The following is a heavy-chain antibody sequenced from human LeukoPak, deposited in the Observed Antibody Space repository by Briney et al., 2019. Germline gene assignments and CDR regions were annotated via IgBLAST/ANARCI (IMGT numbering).Heavy chain of an antibody. D-gene: IGHD2-21*02. J-gene: IGHJ5*02. CDR2: IYYTGNT. CDR1: NGSFSSSSYY. Sequence: PSETLSLTCTVSNGSFSSSSYYWGWIRQPPGKGLEWIASIYYTGNTYFKSSLKSRVSMSVDTSKKQFSLKLSSVTAEDTAVYYCARHLVVTAIRGANWFDPWGQGTLVTVSS. CDR3: ARHLVVTAIRGANWFDP. V-gene: IGHV4-39*01.